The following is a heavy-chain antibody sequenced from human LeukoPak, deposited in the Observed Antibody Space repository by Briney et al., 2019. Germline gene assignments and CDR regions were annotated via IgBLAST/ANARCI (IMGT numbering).Heavy chain of an antibody. Sequence: GGSLRLSCAASGFTFSTYPMHWVRQAPGKGLEWVAVIADEGKDKHYVESVKGRFTISRDNSKNTLYLQMNSLRVEDTAVYYCARDRHIAAAGYYFDYWGQGTLVTVSS. J-gene: IGHJ4*02. V-gene: IGHV3-30*04. CDR1: GFTFSTYP. D-gene: IGHD6-25*01. CDR3: ARDRHIAAAGYYFDY. CDR2: IADEGKDK.